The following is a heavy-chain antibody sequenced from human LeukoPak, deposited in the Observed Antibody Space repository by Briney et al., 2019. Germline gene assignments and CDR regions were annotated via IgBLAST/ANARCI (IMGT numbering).Heavy chain of an antibody. CDR2: LSYTGKT. Sequence: SETLSLTCVVSGASVSSSQWNWIRQLPGKRLEWIGCLSYTGKTDYNPSLTSRVTISLDTSKNQVSLKLRSVTAADTAVYYCSEGYFEPFAHWGQGILVTVSS. CDR1: GASVSSSQ. V-gene: IGHV4-59*02. J-gene: IGHJ4*02. D-gene: IGHD2/OR15-2a*01. CDR3: SEGYFEPFAH.